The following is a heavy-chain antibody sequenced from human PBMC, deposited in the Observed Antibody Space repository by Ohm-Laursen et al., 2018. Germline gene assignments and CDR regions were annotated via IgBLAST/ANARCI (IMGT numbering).Heavy chain of an antibody. CDR3: ARGLVVNSGYDWGWDY. CDR1: GGSIGSVNYY. D-gene: IGHD5-12*01. V-gene: IGHV4-39*07. Sequence: TLSLTCSVSGGSIGSVNYYWGWVRQTPGKGLEWIGSRYYKGTTYYNPSLRSRVAMSVDTSKNQLSLTLSSVTAADTAVYYCARGLVVNSGYDWGWDYWGQGALVTVSS. J-gene: IGHJ4*02. CDR2: RYYKGTT.